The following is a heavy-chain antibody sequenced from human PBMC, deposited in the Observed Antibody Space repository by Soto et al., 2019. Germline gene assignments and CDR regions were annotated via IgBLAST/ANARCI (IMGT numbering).Heavy chain of an antibody. V-gene: IGHV3-74*01. CDR3: AKDRALLWFGELLNANDAFDI. CDR2: IKTDGSST. CDR1: GFTFSSHW. D-gene: IGHD3-10*01. J-gene: IGHJ3*02. Sequence: AGGSLRLSCAASGFTFSSHWIHWVRQAPGKGLVWVLRIKTDGSSTYYAVSVKGRFTISRDNSKNTLYLQMNSLRAEDTAVYYCAKDRALLWFGELLNANDAFDIWGQGTMVTVSS.